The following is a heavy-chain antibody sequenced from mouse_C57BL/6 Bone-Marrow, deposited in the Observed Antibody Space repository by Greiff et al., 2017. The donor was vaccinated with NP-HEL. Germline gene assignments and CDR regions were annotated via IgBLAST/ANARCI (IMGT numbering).Heavy chain of an antibody. J-gene: IGHJ3*01. Sequence: LEESGAELARPGASVKLSCKASGYTFTSYGISWVKQRTGQGLEWIGEIYPRSGNTYYNEKFKGKATLTADKSSSTAYMELRSLTSEDSAVYFCAQYYYGPLAYGGQGTLVTVSA. D-gene: IGHD1-1*01. CDR1: GYTFTSYG. V-gene: IGHV1-81*01. CDR3: AQYYYGPLAY. CDR2: IYPRSGNT.